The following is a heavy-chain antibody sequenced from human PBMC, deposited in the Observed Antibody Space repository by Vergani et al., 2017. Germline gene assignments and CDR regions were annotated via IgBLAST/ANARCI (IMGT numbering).Heavy chain of an antibody. J-gene: IGHJ5*02. Sequence: QVQLVQSGAEVKKPGASVKVSCKASGYTFTSYAMHWVRQAPGQRLEWMGWINAGNGNTKYSQKFQGRVTITRDTSASTAYMEWSSLRSEDTAVYYCARGSLPRGGGSSRGWFDPWGQGTLVTVSS. CDR3: ARGSLPRGGGSSRGWFDP. V-gene: IGHV1-3*01. CDR1: GYTFTSYA. D-gene: IGHD1-26*01. CDR2: INAGNGNT.